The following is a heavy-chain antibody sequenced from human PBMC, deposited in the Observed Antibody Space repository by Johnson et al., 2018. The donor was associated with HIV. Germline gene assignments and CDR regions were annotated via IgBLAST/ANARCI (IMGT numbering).Heavy chain of an antibody. J-gene: IGHJ3*01. CDR3: ATVWRNEGRHAFDD. CDR1: GFTFSDYY. V-gene: IGHV3-11*04. Sequence: QVQLVESGGGLVQPGGSLRLSCAASGFTFSDYYMSWIRQAPGKGLEWISHISSSGGTISNADSVKGRFTISRNNAKNSLYLQMNSLRAEDTAVYFCATVWRNEGRHAFDDWGQGTMVTVSS. CDR2: ISSSGGTI. D-gene: IGHD1-1*01.